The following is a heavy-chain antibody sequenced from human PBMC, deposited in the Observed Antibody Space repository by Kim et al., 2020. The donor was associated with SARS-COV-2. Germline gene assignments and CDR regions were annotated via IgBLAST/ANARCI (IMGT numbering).Heavy chain of an antibody. V-gene: IGHV3-30*04. Sequence: GGSLRLSCAASGFTFSSYAMHWVRQAPGKGLEWVAVISYDGSNKYYADSVKGRFTISRDNSKNTLYLQMNSLRAEDTAVYYCARDAHDFLLWFGEGVAFVIWGQNTMLTVSS. CDR2: ISYDGSNK. D-gene: IGHD3-10*01. CDR1: GFTFSSYA. J-gene: IGHJ3*02. CDR3: ARDAHDFLLWFGEGVAFVI.